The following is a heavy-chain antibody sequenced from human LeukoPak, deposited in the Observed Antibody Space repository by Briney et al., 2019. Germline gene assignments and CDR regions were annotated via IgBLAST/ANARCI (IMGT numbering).Heavy chain of an antibody. V-gene: IGHV3-53*01. J-gene: IGHJ5*02. Sequence: GGSLRLSCAASGFTVSSNYMSWVRQAPGKGLEWVSFIYSGGSTYYADSVKGRFTISRDNSKNTLYLQLNSLRAEDTAVYYCAKLTPRVYSSPRSLLPQGNTWGQGTLVTVSS. D-gene: IGHD6-13*01. CDR2: IYSGGST. CDR1: GFTVSSNY. CDR3: AKLTPRVYSSPRSLLPQGNT.